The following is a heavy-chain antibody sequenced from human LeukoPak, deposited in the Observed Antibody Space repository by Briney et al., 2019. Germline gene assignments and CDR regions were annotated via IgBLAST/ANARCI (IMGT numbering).Heavy chain of an antibody. V-gene: IGHV4-59*01. Sequence: SETLSLTCTVSGGSISSYYWSWIRQPPGKGLEWIGYIYYSGSTNYNPSLKSRVTISVDTSKNQFSLKLSSVTAADTAVYYCARGSRWSGYYPYFDHWGQGTLVTVSS. D-gene: IGHD3-3*01. CDR3: ARGSRWSGYYPYFDH. CDR2: IYYSGST. CDR1: GGSISSYY. J-gene: IGHJ4*02.